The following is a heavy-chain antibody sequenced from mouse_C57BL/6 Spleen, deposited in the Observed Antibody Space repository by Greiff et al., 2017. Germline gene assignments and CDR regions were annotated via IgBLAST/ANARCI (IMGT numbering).Heavy chain of an antibody. CDR3: ARYYGSSYGRYWYFAV. D-gene: IGHD1-1*01. J-gene: IGHJ1*03. CDR2: IDPSDSYT. Sequence: QVQLQQPGPELVMPGASVKLSCKASGYTFTSYWMHWVKQRPGQGLEWIGEIDPSDSYTNSNQKFKGRSTLTVDKSSSTAYMQLSSLTSEDSVFYYCARYYGSSYGRYWYFAVWGTGTTVTVSS. CDR1: GYTFTSYW. V-gene: IGHV1-69*01.